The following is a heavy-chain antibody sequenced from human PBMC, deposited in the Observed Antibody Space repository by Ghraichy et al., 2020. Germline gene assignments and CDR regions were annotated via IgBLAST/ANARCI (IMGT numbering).Heavy chain of an antibody. Sequence: GGSLRLSCAASGFTFSSYAMSWVRQAPGKGLEWVSAISGSGGSTYYADSVKGRFTISRDNSKNTLYLQMNSLRAEDTAVYYCAKDRGRAKGIAVAETGVVHGMDVWGQGTTVTVSS. V-gene: IGHV3-23*01. J-gene: IGHJ6*02. CDR2: ISGSGGST. CDR1: GFTFSSYA. CDR3: AKDRGRAKGIAVAETGVVHGMDV. D-gene: IGHD6-19*01.